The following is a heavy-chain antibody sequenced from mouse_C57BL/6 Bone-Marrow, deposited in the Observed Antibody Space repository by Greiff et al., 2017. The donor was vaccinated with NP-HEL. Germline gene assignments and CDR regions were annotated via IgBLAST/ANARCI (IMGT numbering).Heavy chain of an antibody. J-gene: IGHJ4*01. V-gene: IGHV1-81*01. CDR1: GYTFTSYG. Sequence: VQLVESGAELARPGASVKLSCKASGYTFTSYGISWVKQRTGQGLEWIGEIYPRSGNTYYNEKFKGKATLTADKSSSTAYMGLRSLTSEDAAVYVCARDYYGSSYEYAMDYWGQGTSVTVSS. D-gene: IGHD1-1*01. CDR2: IYPRSGNT. CDR3: ARDYYGSSYEYAMDY.